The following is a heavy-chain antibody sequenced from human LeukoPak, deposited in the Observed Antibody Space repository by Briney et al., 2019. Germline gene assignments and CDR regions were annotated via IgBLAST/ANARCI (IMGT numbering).Heavy chain of an antibody. CDR3: ARDLSASGIRVVPAAT. V-gene: IGHV1-69*13. Sequence: SVKASCKASGGTFSSYAISWVRQAPGQGLEWMGGIIPIFGTPNYAQKFQGRVTITADESASTACMELSSLRSEDPAVYYCARDLSASGIRVVPAATWGQGTLVTVSS. CDR2: IIPIFGTP. D-gene: IGHD2-2*01. J-gene: IGHJ4*02. CDR1: GGTFSSYA.